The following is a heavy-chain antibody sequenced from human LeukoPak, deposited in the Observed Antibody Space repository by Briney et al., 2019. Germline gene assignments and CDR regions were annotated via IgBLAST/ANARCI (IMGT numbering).Heavy chain of an antibody. CDR1: GYTLTELS. D-gene: IGHD1-26*01. Sequence: ASVKVSCKVSGYTLTELSMHWVRQAPGKGLEWMGGFDPEDGETIYAQKFQGRVTMTEDTSTDTAYMELSSLRSEDTAVYFCARDRSIVGATPYFDYWGQGTLVTVSS. V-gene: IGHV1-24*01. CDR3: ARDRSIVGATPYFDY. J-gene: IGHJ4*02. CDR2: FDPEDGET.